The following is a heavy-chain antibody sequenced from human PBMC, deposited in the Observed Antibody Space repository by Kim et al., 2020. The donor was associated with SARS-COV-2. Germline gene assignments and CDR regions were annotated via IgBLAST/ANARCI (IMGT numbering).Heavy chain of an antibody. Sequence: YAASLDGRFTISTDHAKSTLSLQMNSLRAEDTAVYYCVSSTDAWDFDVWGRGTLVTVSS. J-gene: IGHJ2*01. CDR3: VSSTDAWDFDV. V-gene: IGHV3-74*01.